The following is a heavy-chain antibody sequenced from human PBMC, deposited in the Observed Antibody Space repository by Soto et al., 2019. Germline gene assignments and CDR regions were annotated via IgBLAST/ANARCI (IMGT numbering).Heavy chain of an antibody. Sequence: GGSLRLSCAASGFTVSSNYMSWVRQAPGKGLEWVSVIYSGGSTYYADSVKGRFTISRDNSKNTLYLQMNSLRAEDTAVYYCARDEGSNYDALGYYGMDVWGQGTTVTVSS. D-gene: IGHD4-4*01. CDR2: IYSGGST. CDR1: GFTVSSNY. J-gene: IGHJ6*02. CDR3: ARDEGSNYDALGYYGMDV. V-gene: IGHV3-53*01.